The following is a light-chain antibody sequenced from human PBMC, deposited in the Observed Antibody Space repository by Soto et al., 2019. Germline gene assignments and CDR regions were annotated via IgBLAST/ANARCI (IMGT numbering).Light chain of an antibody. J-gene: IGLJ2*01. CDR2: QDT. Sequence: SYELTQPPSVSVSPGQTASITCSGDNLGDKYACWYQQKPGQSPALVIYQDTKRPSGIPERFSGSNSGNTATLTISGTQAMDEADYYCQAWDSSTVVSGGGTKVTVL. V-gene: IGLV3-1*01. CDR3: QAWDSSTVV. CDR1: NLGDKY.